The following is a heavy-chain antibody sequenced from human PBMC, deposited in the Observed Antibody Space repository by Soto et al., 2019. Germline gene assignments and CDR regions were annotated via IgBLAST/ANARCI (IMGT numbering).Heavy chain of an antibody. V-gene: IGHV3-74*01. CDR2: INNDGSVT. CDR1: GFPFSSYA. Sequence: GGSLRLSCAASGFPFSSYAMSWVRQAPGKGLVWVSRINNDGSVTNYADSVKGRFTISRDNAKSTLYLQMSSLRAEDTAVYYCVADHAGTFWGQATLVPV. CDR3: VADHAGTF. J-gene: IGHJ4*02. D-gene: IGHD1-1*01.